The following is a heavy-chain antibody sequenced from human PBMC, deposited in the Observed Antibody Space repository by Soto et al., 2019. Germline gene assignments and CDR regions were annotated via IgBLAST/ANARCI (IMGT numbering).Heavy chain of an antibody. J-gene: IGHJ4*02. D-gene: IGHD1-20*01. V-gene: IGHV1-24*01. CDR3: ATGWGITGTTDY. CDR2: FDPEDGET. Sequence: ASVKVSCKVSGYTLTELSMHWVRQAPGKGLEWMGGFDPEDGETIYAQKFQGRVTMTEDTSTDTAYMELSSLRSEDTAVYYCATGWGITGTTDYWGQGTLVTVSS. CDR1: GYTLTELS.